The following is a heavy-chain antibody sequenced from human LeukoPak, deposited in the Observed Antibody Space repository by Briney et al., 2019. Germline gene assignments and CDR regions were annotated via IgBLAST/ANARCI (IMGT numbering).Heavy chain of an antibody. CDR3: ARRYCSSTSCPAGFQH. J-gene: IGHJ1*01. CDR2: INSDGSST. Sequence: GGSLRLSCAASGFTFSSYWMHWVRQAPGKGLVWVSRINSDGSSTSYADSVKGRFTISGDNAKNTLYLQMNSLRAEDTAVYYCARRYCSSTSCPAGFQHWGQGTLVTVSS. CDR1: GFTFSSYW. V-gene: IGHV3-74*01. D-gene: IGHD2-2*01.